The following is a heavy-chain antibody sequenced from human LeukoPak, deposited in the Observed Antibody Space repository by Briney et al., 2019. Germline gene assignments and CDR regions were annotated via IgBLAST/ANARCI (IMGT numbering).Heavy chain of an antibody. J-gene: IGHJ2*01. D-gene: IGHD3-10*01. CDR3: AKERGSGSYSDIGYFDL. CDR1: GFTFDDYT. CDR2: ISWDGGST. V-gene: IGHV3-43*01. Sequence: GGSLRLSCAASGFTFDDYTMHWVRQAPGKGLEWVSLISWDGGSTYYADSVKGRFTISRDNSKNSLYLQMNSLRTEDTALYYCAKERGSGSYSDIGYFDLWGRGTLVTVSS.